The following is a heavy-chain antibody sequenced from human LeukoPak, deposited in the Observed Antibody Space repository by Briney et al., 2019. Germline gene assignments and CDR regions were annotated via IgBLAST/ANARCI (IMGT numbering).Heavy chain of an antibody. CDR2: IYYIGST. Sequence: PSETLSLTCTVSGGSISSDYWSWIRQPPGKGLEWIGYIYYIGSTNYNPSLKSRITISVDTSKSHFSPKLSSVTAADTAVYYCARVVGATGSSGYWGQGTLVTVSS. CDR3: ARVVGATGSSGY. CDR1: GGSISSDY. J-gene: IGHJ4*02. V-gene: IGHV4-59*01. D-gene: IGHD1-26*01.